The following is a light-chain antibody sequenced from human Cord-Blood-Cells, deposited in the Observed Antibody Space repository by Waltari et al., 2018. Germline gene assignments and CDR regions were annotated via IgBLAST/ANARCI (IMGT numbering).Light chain of an antibody. V-gene: IGKV1-39*01. CDR3: QQSYSTPLT. Sequence: DIQMTQSPSSLSASVGDRVTITCRASQSISSYLNWYQQKPGKVPKLLIYAASSLQSGVPSRISGSGAGTDFTLTISSLQPEDVATYYCQQSYSTPLTFGGGTKVEIK. CDR2: AAS. J-gene: IGKJ4*01. CDR1: QSISSY.